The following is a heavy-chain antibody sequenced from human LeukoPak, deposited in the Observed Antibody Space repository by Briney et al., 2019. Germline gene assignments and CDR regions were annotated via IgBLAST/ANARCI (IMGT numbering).Heavy chain of an antibody. D-gene: IGHD1-14*01. J-gene: IGHJ5*02. CDR1: GGSISSGGYY. Sequence: SETPSLTCTVSGGSISSGGYYWSWIRQHPGKGLEWIGYIYYSGSTYYNPSLKSRVTISVDTSKNQFSLKLSSVTAADTAVYYCARSPGASIRSSGKNWFDPWGQGTLVTVSS. V-gene: IGHV4-31*03. CDR3: ARSPGASIRSSGKNWFDP. CDR2: IYYSGST.